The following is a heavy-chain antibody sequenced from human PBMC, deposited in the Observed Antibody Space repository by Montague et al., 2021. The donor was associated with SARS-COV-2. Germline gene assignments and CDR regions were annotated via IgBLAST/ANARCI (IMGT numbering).Heavy chain of an antibody. CDR2: IKSKAYGGTT. CDR1: GFTFGDYA. V-gene: IGHV3-49*04. D-gene: IGHD3-22*01. Sequence: SLRLSCAASGFTFGDYAMSWVRQAPGKGLEWVGFIKSKAYGGTTDYAASVRGRFAISRDDSKSIAYLQMSGLRTEDTAFYYCTRDSSYYYNRSAPYYGGSRGFDHWGQGTLVTVSS. CDR3: TRDSSYYYNRSAPYYGGSRGFDH. J-gene: IGHJ4*02.